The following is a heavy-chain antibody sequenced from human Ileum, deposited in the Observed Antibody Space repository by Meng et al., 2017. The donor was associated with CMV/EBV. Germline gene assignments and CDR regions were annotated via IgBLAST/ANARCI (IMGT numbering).Heavy chain of an antibody. CDR3: TTDGGFY. CDR2: IKNKVGGGTP. D-gene: IGHD3-16*01. J-gene: IGHJ4*02. V-gene: IGHV3-15*01. CDR1: AFTFTNSW. Sequence: GGSLRLSCVAPAFTFTNSWMTWVRQAPGKGLEWVGRIKNKVGGGTPDYAAPVKGRFTISKEDSKNTLYLQMNTLTTEDTALYYCTTDGGFYWGQGTLVTVSS.